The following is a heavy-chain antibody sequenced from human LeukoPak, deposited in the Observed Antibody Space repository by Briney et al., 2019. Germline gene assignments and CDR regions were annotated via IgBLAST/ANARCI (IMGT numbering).Heavy chain of an antibody. J-gene: IGHJ1*01. CDR1: GFTFSRYA. V-gene: IGHV3-23*01. D-gene: IGHD2/OR15-2a*01. Sequence: PGGSLILSCVASGFTFSRYAMNWVRQTPGKRLEWISLIGTEEARTHYADSVKGRFIISRDNSKNTLFLQMYSVRTEDTAVYYCAKDLDSTDLYDNADWGQGTLVTVSS. CDR3: AKDLDSTDLYDNAD. CDR2: IGTEEART.